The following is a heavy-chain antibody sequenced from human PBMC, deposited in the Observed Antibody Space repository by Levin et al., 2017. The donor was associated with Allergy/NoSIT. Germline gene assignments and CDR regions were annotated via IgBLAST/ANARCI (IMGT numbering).Heavy chain of an antibody. CDR3: AKDLGIAAAMVGDDAFDI. J-gene: IGHJ3*02. V-gene: IGHV3-30*18. CDR1: GFTFSSYG. CDR2: ISYDGSNK. Sequence: PGGSLRLSCAASGFTFSSYGMHWVRQAPGKGLEWVAVISYDGSNKYYADSVKGRFTISRDNSKNTLYLQMNSLTAEDTAVYYCAKDLGIAAAMVGDDAFDIWGQGTMVTVSS. D-gene: IGHD6-13*01.